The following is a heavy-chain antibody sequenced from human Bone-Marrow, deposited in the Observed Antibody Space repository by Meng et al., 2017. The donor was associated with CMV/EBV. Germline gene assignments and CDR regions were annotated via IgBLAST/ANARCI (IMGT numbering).Heavy chain of an antibody. V-gene: IGHV1-69*10. CDR1: GGTFSSYA. CDR2: IIPILGIA. CDR3: ARGMVAAAGPRPRRHYYSGMDV. J-gene: IGHJ6*02. D-gene: IGHD6-13*01. Sequence: SVKVSCKASGGTFSSYAISWVRQAPGQGLEWMGGIIPILGIANYAQKFQGRVTITADKSTSTAYMELSSLRSEDTAVYYCARGMVAAAGPRPRRHYYSGMDVWGQGTTVTVSS.